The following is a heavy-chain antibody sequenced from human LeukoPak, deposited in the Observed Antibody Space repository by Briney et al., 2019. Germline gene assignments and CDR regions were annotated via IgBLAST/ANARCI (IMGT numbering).Heavy chain of an antibody. D-gene: IGHD1-26*01. Sequence: PGGSLRLSCAASGFTFSDHYMDWVRQAPGKGLEWVGRARNKVNSYTTEYAASVKGRFTISRDDSKNSLYLQMNSLKTEDTVVYYCTRVGATGDSDCWGQGTLVTVSA. CDR2: ARNKVNSYTT. V-gene: IGHV3-72*01. CDR1: GFTFSDHY. CDR3: TRVGATGDSDC. J-gene: IGHJ4*02.